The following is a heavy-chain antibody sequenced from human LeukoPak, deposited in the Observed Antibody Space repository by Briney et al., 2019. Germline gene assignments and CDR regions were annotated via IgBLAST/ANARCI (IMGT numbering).Heavy chain of an antibody. V-gene: IGHV3-11*01. CDR3: ATDGAGFDT. J-gene: IGHJ5*02. Sequence: GGSLRLSCAASGFSFSDYYMSWIHQAPGKGLEWLSYINIGGTNTHYADSVKGRFTISRDNAKKSLYLELTNLRAEDTAVYYCATDGAGFDTWGQGVLVTVSS. CDR2: INIGGTNT. CDR1: GFSFSDYY.